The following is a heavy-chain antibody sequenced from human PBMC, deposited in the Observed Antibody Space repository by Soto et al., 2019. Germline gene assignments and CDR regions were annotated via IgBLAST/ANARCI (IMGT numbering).Heavy chain of an antibody. CDR1: GATFSGNF. J-gene: IGHJ4*02. D-gene: IGHD2-15*01. V-gene: IGHV1-2*04. Sequence: QVQLVQSGAEVREPGASVKVSCKPSGATFSGNFFHWVRQAPGQGLAWMGWINPDNGDTNYAQKFQDWVTMTRDQSISTAYVALSRLRSDYTAVYFCTRDRAGANFHYWGQGTLVTVSS. CDR3: TRDRAGANFHY. CDR2: INPDNGDT.